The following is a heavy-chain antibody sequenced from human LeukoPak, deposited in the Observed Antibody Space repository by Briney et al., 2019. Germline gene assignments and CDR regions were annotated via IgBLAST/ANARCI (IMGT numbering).Heavy chain of an antibody. V-gene: IGHV1-2*02. Sequence: ASVKVSCKASGYTFTGYYMHWVRQAPGQGLGWMGWINPNSGGTNYAQKFQGRVIMTRDTSISTAYMELSRLRSDDTAVYYCARDGVRGVINWFDPWGQGTLVTVSS. CDR2: INPNSGGT. CDR3: ARDGVRGVINWFDP. CDR1: GYTFTGYY. D-gene: IGHD3-10*01. J-gene: IGHJ5*02.